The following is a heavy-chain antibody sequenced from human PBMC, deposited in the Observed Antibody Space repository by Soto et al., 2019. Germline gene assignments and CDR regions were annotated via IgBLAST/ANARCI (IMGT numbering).Heavy chain of an antibody. J-gene: IGHJ3*02. CDR2: INPNSGGT. CDR1: GYTFTGYY. CDR3: ASRSRADYYDSSGYPHI. Sequence: GASVKVSCKASGYTFTGYYMHWVRQAPGQGLEWMGWINPNSGGTNYAQKFQGRVTMTRDTSISTAYMELSRLRSDDTAVYYCASRSRADYYDSSGYPHIWGQGTMVTVS. V-gene: IGHV1-2*02. D-gene: IGHD3-22*01.